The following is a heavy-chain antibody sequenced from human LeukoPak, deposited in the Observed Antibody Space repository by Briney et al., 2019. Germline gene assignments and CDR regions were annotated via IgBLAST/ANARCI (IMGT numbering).Heavy chain of an antibody. D-gene: IGHD2-2*01. J-gene: IGHJ4*02. V-gene: IGHV4-30-2*01. CDR1: GGSISSGGYY. Sequence: PSQTLSLTCTVSGGSISSGGYYWSWIRQPPGKGLEWIGYIYHSGSTYYNPSLKSRVTLSVDRSKNQFSLKLSSVTAADTAVYYCARWSQLLSFDYWGQGTLVTVSS. CDR3: ARWSQLLSFDY. CDR2: IYHSGST.